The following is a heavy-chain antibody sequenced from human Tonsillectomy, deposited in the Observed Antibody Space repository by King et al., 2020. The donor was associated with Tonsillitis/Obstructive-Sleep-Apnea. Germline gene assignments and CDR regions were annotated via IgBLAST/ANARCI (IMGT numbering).Heavy chain of an antibody. J-gene: IGHJ5*02. CDR3: ARESEGEYSSSWFDP. CDR2: IWYDGSNK. D-gene: IGHD6-6*01. Sequence: VQLVESGGGVVQPGRSLRLSCAASGFTFSSYGMHWVRHAPGKGLEWVAVIWYDGSNKYYADSVKGRFTISKDNSKNTLYLQMNSLRAEDTAVYYCARESEGEYSSSWFDPWGQGTLVTVSS. V-gene: IGHV3-33*01. CDR1: GFTFSSYG.